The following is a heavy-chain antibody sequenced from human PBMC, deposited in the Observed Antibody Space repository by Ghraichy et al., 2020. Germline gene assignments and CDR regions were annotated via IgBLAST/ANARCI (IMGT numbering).Heavy chain of an antibody. CDR1: GDSVSSNSAA. J-gene: IGHJ6*02. CDR2: TYYRSKWYN. D-gene: IGHD7-27*01. CDR3: AASPSNWGDYYYYGMDV. Sequence: SQTLSLTCAISGDSVSSNSAAWNWIRQSPSRGLEWLGRTYYRSKWYNDYAVSVKSRITINPDTSKNQFSLQLNSVTPEDTAVYYCAASPSNWGDYYYYGMDVWGQGTTVTVSS. V-gene: IGHV6-1*01.